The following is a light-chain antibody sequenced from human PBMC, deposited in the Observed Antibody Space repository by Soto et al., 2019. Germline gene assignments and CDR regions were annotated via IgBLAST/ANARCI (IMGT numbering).Light chain of an antibody. CDR1: QSISNW. CDR2: DAS. V-gene: IGKV1-5*01. J-gene: IGKJ2*01. Sequence: DIQMTQSPSTLSASVGDRVTITCRASQSISNWLAGYQQKPGKAPKLLIYDASSLGSGVPSRFSGSGSGTEFTLTISSLQPDDFATYYCQQSNSYFGQGTKLEIK. CDR3: QQSNSY.